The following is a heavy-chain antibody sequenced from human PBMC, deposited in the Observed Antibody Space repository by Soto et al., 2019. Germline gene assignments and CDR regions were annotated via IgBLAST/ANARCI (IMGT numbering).Heavy chain of an antibody. CDR1: GYTFTSYG. J-gene: IGHJ6*02. Sequence: QVQLVQSGAEVKKPGASVKVSCKASGYTFTSYGISWVRQAPGQGLEWMGWISAYNGNTNYAQKLQGRVTMTTDTSTSTAYMELRSLSSDDTGVYYCAIHDYGGNYYYYGMDVWGRGTTVTVSS. CDR3: AIHDYGGNYYYYGMDV. D-gene: IGHD4-17*01. V-gene: IGHV1-18*01. CDR2: ISAYNGNT.